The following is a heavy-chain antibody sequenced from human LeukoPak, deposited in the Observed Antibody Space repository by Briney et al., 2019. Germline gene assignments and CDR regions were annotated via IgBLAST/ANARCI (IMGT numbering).Heavy chain of an antibody. CDR1: GFTFSSYS. V-gene: IGHV3-21*01. J-gene: IGHJ4*02. Sequence: GGSLRLSCAASGFTFSSYSMNWVRQAPGKGLEWVSSISSSSSYIYYADSVKGRFTISRDNAKNSLYLQMNSLRAEDTAVYYCAREFSSSSFFDYWGQGTLVTVSS. CDR3: AREFSSSSFFDY. D-gene: IGHD6-6*01. CDR2: ISSSSSYI.